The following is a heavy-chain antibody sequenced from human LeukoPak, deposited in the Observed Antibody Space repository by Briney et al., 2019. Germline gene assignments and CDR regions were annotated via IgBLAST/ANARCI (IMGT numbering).Heavy chain of an antibody. CDR2: IYYSGST. CDR3: ARGYYDFWSGYRGYYYDYMDV. D-gene: IGHD3-3*01. V-gene: IGHV4-31*03. J-gene: IGHJ6*03. Sequence: PSQTLSLTCTVSGGSISSGGYYWSWIRQHPGKGLEWIGYIYYSGSTYYNPSLKSRVTISVDTSKNQFSLKLSSVTAADTAVYYCARGYYDFWSGYRGYYYDYMDVWGKGTTVTVSS. CDR1: GGSISSGGYY.